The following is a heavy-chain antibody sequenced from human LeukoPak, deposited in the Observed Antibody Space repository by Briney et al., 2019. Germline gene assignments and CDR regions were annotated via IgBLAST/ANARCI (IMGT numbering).Heavy chain of an antibody. J-gene: IGHJ4*02. CDR1: EYTFTAYY. D-gene: IGHD6-13*01. CDR3: AREEGYSSSWYHFDY. Sequence: ASVKVSCKASEYTFTAYYIHWVRQAPGQGLEWMGWINPNSGATNYAQTFQGRVTMARDTSISTAYMELSRLSSDDTAVYYCAREEGYSSSWYHFDYWGQGTLVTVSS. CDR2: INPNSGAT. V-gene: IGHV1-2*02.